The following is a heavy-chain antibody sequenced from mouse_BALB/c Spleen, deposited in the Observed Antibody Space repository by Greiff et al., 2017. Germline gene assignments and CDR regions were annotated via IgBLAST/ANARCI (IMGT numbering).Heavy chain of an antibody. V-gene: IGHV5-12-1*01. CDR3: ARIFDYPLFDY. CDR1: GFAFSSYD. Sequence: EVKLVESGGGLVKPGGSLKLSCAASGFAFSSYDMSWVRQTPEQRLEWVAYISSGGGSTYYPDTVKGRFTISRDNAKNTLYLQMSSLKSEDTAMYYCARIFDYPLFDYWGQGTTLTVSS. D-gene: IGHD2-4*01. CDR2: ISSGGGST. J-gene: IGHJ2*01.